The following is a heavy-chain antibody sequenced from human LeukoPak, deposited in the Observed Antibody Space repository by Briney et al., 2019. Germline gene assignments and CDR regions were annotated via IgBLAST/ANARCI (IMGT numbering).Heavy chain of an antibody. V-gene: IGHV1-3*02. D-gene: IGHD1-1*01. J-gene: IGHJ6*02. Sequence: ASVKVSCKASGYTFTSYGISWVRQAPGQGLEWMGWSNVGNGNTKYSQEFQGRVTITRDTSASTAYMELSSLRSEDMAVYYCARGYSYGMDVWGQGTTVTVSS. CDR1: GYTFTSYG. CDR2: SNVGNGNT. CDR3: ARGYSYGMDV.